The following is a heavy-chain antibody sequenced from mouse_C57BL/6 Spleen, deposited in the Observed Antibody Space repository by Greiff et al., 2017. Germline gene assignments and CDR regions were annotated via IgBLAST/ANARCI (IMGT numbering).Heavy chain of an antibody. V-gene: IGHV1-54*01. J-gene: IGHJ4*01. CDR3: ARCGGSSYPYYAMYY. CDR2: INPGSGGT. Sequence: QVQLQQSGAELVRPGTSVKVSCKASGYAFTNYLIEWVKQRPGQGLEWIGVINPGSGGTNYNEKFKGKATLTADKSSSTAYMQLSSLTSEDSAVYFCARCGGSSYPYYAMYYWGQGTSVTVSS. D-gene: IGHD1-1*01. CDR1: GYAFTNYL.